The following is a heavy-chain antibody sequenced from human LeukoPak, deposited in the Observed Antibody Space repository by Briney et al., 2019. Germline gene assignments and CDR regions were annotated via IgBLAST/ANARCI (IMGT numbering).Heavy chain of an antibody. V-gene: IGHV4-34*01. J-gene: IGHJ4*02. CDR1: GGSFSGYY. Sequence: SETLSLTCAVYGGSFSGYYWSWIRQPPGKGLEWIGEINHSGSTNYNPSLKSRVTISVDTSKNQFSLKLSSVTAADTAVYYCARARFFGGLDYWGQGTLVTVSS. CDR2: INHSGST. D-gene: IGHD4-23*01. CDR3: ARARFFGGLDY.